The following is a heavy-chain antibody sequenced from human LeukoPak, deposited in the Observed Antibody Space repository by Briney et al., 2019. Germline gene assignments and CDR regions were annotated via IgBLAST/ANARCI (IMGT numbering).Heavy chain of an antibody. J-gene: IGHJ5*02. D-gene: IGHD3-10*01. V-gene: IGHV1-18*04. Sequence: GASVKVSCKASGYTFTSYGISWVRQAPGQGLEWMXXXXXYNGNTNYAQKLQGRVTMTTDTSTSTAYMELRSLRSDDTAVYYCARSYITMVRGVIIKGRYNWSDPWGQGTLVTVSS. CDR3: ARSYITMVRGVIIKGRYNWSDP. CDR2: XXXYNGNT. CDR1: GYTFTSYG.